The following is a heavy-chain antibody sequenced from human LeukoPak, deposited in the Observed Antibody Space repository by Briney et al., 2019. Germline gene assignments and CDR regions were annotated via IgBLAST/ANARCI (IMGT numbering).Heavy chain of an antibody. J-gene: IGHJ5*02. V-gene: IGHV1-8*02. CDR2: MNPNSGNT. Sequence: ASVKVSCKASGGTFSSYAISWVRQAPGQGLEWMGWMNPNSGNTGYAQKFQGRVTMTRNTSISTAYMELSSLRSEDTAVYYCARGIPYLIFSKFITMVRGVRRPPHNWFDPWGQGTLVTVSS. D-gene: IGHD3-10*01. CDR3: ARGIPYLIFSKFITMVRGVRRPPHNWFDP. CDR1: GGTFSSYA.